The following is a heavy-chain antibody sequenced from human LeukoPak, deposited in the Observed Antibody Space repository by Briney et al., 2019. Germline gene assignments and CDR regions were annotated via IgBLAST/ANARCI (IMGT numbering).Heavy chain of an antibody. CDR3: ARDGVTYDILTGFFGY. Sequence: PSETLSLTCAVSGYSISSGYYWGWIRQPPGKGLEWIGSIYHSGSTYYNPSLKSRVTISVDTSKNQFSLKLSSVTAADTAVYYCARDGVTYDILTGFFGYWGQGTLVTVSS. CDR1: GYSISSGYY. V-gene: IGHV4-38-2*02. J-gene: IGHJ4*02. D-gene: IGHD3-9*01. CDR2: IYHSGST.